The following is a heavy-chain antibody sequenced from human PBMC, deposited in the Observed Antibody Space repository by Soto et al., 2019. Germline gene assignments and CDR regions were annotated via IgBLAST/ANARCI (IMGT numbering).Heavy chain of an antibody. Sequence: GGSLRLSCAASGFTFSSYAMHWVRQAPGKGLEWVAVISYDGSNKYYADSVKGRFTISRDNSKNTLYLQMNSLRAEDTAVYYCARGSYGYDYWGQGTLVTVSS. J-gene: IGHJ4*02. CDR1: GFTFSSYA. CDR3: ARGSYGYDY. D-gene: IGHD5-18*01. CDR2: ISYDGSNK. V-gene: IGHV3-30-3*01.